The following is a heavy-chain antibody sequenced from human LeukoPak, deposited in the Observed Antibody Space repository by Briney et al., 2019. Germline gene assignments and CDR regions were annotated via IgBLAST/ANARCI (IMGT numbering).Heavy chain of an antibody. CDR1: GGTFSSYA. J-gene: IGHJ3*02. Sequence: GASVKVSCKASGGTFSSYAISWVRQAPGQGLEWMGGIIPIFGTANYAQKFQGRVTITADESTSTAYMELSSLRSEDTAVYYCARHEHSGSFRRAFDIWGQGTMVTVSS. CDR3: ARHEHSGSFRRAFDI. CDR2: IIPIFGTA. V-gene: IGHV1-69*13. D-gene: IGHD1-26*01.